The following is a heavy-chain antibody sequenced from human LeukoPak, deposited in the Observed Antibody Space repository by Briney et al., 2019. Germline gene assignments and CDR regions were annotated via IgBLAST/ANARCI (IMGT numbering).Heavy chain of an antibody. D-gene: IGHD3-22*01. Sequence: SETLSLTCTVSGGSINSYYWSWIRQPAGKGLEWIGRIYSSGSTNYNPSLKRRVTMSVDTSKNQFSLKLSSVTAEDTAVYYCARDGGDQTSYYYDTDAFDIWGQGTMVTVSS. J-gene: IGHJ3*02. V-gene: IGHV4-4*07. CDR3: ARDGGDQTSYYYDTDAFDI. CDR1: GGSINSYY. CDR2: IYSSGST.